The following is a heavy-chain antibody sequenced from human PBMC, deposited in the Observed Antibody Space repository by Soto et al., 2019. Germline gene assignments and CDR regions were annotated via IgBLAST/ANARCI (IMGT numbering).Heavy chain of an antibody. J-gene: IGHJ5*02. V-gene: IGHV3-11*06. D-gene: IGHD2-8*02. CDR2: ISPGSRYP. CDR3: VRGAGGGLLDP. CDR1: GFTFGDSY. Sequence: PGGSLRLSCAGSGFTFGDSYMSWIRQAPGKGLEWLSYISPGSRYPAYADSVKGRFTISRDYAKRLLYLQMMSLTAEDTAIYCCVRGAGGGLLDPWGQGTMVTVSS.